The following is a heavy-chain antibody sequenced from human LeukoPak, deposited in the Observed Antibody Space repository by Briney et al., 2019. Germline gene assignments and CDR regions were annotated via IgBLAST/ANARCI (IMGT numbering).Heavy chain of an antibody. CDR2: INPNSGGT. J-gene: IGHJ4*02. Sequence: ASVKVSCKASGYTFTGYYMHWVRQAPGQGLEWVGWINPNSGGTNYAQKFQGRVTMTRDTSISTAYMELSRLRSDDTAVHYCARTTTGSAAGRLYYFDYWGQGTLVTVSS. V-gene: IGHV1-2*02. CDR3: ARTTTGSAAGRLYYFDY. D-gene: IGHD6-13*01. CDR1: GYTFTGYY.